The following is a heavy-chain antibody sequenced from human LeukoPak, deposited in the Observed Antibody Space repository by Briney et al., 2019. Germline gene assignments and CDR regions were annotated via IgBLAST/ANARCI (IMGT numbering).Heavy chain of an antibody. Sequence: SVKVSCKASGYTFTSYAISWVRQAPGQGLEWMGRIIPILGIANYAQKFQGRVTITADKSTSTAYMELSSLRSEDTAVYYCARGMVVTDAFDIWGQGTMVTVSS. D-gene: IGHD2-21*02. J-gene: IGHJ3*02. V-gene: IGHV1-69*04. CDR3: ARGMVVTDAFDI. CDR2: IIPILGIA. CDR1: GYTFTSYA.